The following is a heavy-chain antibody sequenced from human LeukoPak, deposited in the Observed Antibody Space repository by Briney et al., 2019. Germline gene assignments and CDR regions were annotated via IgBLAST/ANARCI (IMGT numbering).Heavy chain of an antibody. CDR3: AKDGSYGSGSPHNY. CDR2: MYASGTT. Sequence: PGGSLRLSCVVSGFTVSGNYMSWVRQAPGKGLEWVSIMYASGTTDYADSVKGRFTISRDNSKNTLYLQMNSLRAEDTAVYYCAKDGSYGSGSPHNYWGQGTLVTVSS. D-gene: IGHD3-10*01. CDR1: GFTVSGNY. V-gene: IGHV3-53*01. J-gene: IGHJ4*02.